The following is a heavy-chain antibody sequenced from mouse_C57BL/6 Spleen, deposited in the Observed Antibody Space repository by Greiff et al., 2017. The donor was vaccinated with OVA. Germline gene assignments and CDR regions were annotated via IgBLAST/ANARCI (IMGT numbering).Heavy chain of an antibody. CDR2: ISSGSSTI. J-gene: IGHJ2*01. CDR3: AGGRQFDY. V-gene: IGHV5-17*01. CDR1: GFTFSDYG. Sequence: SGFTFSDYGMHWVRQAPEKGLEWVAYISSGSSTIYYADTVKGRFTISRDNAKNTLFLQMTSLRSEDTAMYYCAGGRQFDYWGQGTTLTVSS.